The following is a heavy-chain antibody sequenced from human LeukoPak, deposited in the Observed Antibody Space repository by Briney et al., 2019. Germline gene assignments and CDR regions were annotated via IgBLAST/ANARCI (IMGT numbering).Heavy chain of an antibody. J-gene: IGHJ4*02. CDR2: INPSGGST. V-gene: IGHV1-46*01. D-gene: IGHD3-22*01. CDR1: GYTFTSYY. CDR3: ARGTPFDSSGYHYYFDY. Sequence: ASVKVSCKASGYTFTSYYMHWVRQAPGQGLEWMGIINPSGGSTSYAQKFQGRVTMTRDTSTSTVYMELSSLRSEDTAVYYCARGTPFDSSGYHYYFDYWGQGTLVTVSS.